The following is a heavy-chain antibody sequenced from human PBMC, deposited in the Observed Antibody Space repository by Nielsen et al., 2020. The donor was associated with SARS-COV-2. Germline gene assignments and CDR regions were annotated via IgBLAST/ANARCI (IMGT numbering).Heavy chain of an antibody. D-gene: IGHD6-19*01. CDR3: ARGRIAVAGTGDNWFDP. CDR1: GGSFSGYY. J-gene: IGHJ5*02. V-gene: IGHV4-34*01. Sequence: SETLSLTCVVYGGSFSGYYWRWIRQPPGKGLEWIGEINHSGSTNYDSSPKSRVTISVDTSKNQFSLKLSSVTAADTAVYYCARGRIAVAGTGDNWFDPWGQGTLVTVSS. CDR2: INHSGST.